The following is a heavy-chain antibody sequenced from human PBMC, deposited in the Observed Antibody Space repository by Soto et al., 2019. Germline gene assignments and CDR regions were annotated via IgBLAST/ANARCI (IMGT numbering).Heavy chain of an antibody. CDR2: INHRGTI. J-gene: IGHJ5*02. V-gene: IGHV4-34*01. CDR1: GGSFSGYY. CDR3: VRGGGFIAGDMVWFDP. Sequence: PSETLSLTCAVYGGSFSGYYWSWIRQPPGKGLEWIGEINHRGTINYNPSLRSRVTISVDTSKNEFSLKLSSVTAADTAVYYCVRGGGFIAGDMVWFDPWGQGTLVTVSS. D-gene: IGHD6-13*01.